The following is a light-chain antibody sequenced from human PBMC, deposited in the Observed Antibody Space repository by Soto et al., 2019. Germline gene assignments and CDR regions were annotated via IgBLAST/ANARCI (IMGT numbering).Light chain of an antibody. Sequence: QSVLTQPPSVSGAPGQRVTISCTGSSSNIGATYDVHRYQQLPGTAPKLLIYGNNNRPSGVPDRFSGSKSGTSASLAITGLHAEDEADYYCQSYDSSLSAYVFGTGTKVTVL. CDR1: SSNIGATYD. CDR2: GNN. CDR3: QSYDSSLSAYV. V-gene: IGLV1-40*01. J-gene: IGLJ1*01.